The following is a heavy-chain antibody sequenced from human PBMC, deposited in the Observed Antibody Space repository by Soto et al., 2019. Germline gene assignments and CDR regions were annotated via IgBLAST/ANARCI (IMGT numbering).Heavy chain of an antibody. Sequence: HPGGSLRLSCSASGFTFSSFTMHWVRQAPGKGLEYVSAIDSNGGLTYYADSVKGRFTISRDNFKNTLYLQMSSLRPEDTAVYYCLKVRRAASYYFDYWSLGTLVTDSS. CDR3: LKVRRAASYYFDY. CDR2: IDSNGGLT. J-gene: IGHJ4*01. D-gene: IGHD6-13*01. CDR1: GFTFSSFT. V-gene: IGHV3-64D*06.